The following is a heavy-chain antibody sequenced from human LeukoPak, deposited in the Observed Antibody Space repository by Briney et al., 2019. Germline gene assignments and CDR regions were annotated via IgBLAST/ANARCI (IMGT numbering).Heavy chain of an antibody. CDR2: IYSGGGT. Sequence: GGSLRLSCAASGFTFSSYSMNWVRQTPGKGLEWVSIIYSGGGTYYADSVKGRFTISRDNSKNTVYLQMNSLRVEDTALYYCALSPNPNYFDYWGQGTLVTVSS. CDR3: ALSPNPNYFDY. CDR1: GFTFSSYS. J-gene: IGHJ4*02. V-gene: IGHV3-53*01. D-gene: IGHD5/OR15-5a*01.